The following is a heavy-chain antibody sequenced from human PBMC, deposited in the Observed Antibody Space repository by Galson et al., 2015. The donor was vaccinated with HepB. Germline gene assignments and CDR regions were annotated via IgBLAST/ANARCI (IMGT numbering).Heavy chain of an antibody. J-gene: IGHJ6*02. CDR3: ARDGFGHYNYYYYGMDV. Sequence: SLRLSCAASGFTFSSYSMNWVRQAPGKGLEWVSSISSSSSYIYYADSVKGRYTISRDNAKNSLYLQMNSLRAEDTAVYYCARDGFGHYNYYYYGMDVWGQGTTVTVSS. V-gene: IGHV3-21*01. CDR2: ISSSSSYI. D-gene: IGHD4-11*01. CDR1: GFTFSSYS.